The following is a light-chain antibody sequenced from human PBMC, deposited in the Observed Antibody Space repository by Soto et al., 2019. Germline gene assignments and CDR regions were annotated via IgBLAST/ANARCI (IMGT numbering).Light chain of an antibody. CDR3: QQYDSLPHT. CDR2: DAF. V-gene: IGKV1-33*01. J-gene: IGKJ2*01. Sequence: DIQMTQSPSSLSASVGDRVTITCQASQGIYNYLNWYQQKPGKAPKLLIYDAFTLERGVPSRFSGGGSGTDFTFTISSLQPEDIATYYCQQYDSLPHTFGQGTKLEIK. CDR1: QGIYNY.